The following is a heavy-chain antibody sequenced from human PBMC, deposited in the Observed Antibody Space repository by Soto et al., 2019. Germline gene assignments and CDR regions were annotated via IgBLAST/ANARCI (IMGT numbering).Heavy chain of an antibody. V-gene: IGHV1-3*01. CDR1: GYTFSTYA. J-gene: IGHJ6*03. CDR3: ARGSIAVPKIYYYYYMDF. CDR2: INAGNGNT. D-gene: IGHD6-6*01. Sequence: QVQLVQSGAEVKKPGASVKVSCKASGYTFSTYAMHWVRQAPGQRLEWMGWINAGNGNTKYSQKFQGRVTITRDTSXXXXXXXLSSLRSEDTAMYYCARGSIAVPKIYYYYYMDFWGKGTTVTVSS.